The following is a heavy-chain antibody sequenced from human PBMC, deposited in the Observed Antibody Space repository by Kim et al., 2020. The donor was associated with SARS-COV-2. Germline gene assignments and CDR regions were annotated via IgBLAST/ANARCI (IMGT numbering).Heavy chain of an antibody. V-gene: IGHV3-23*01. CDR1: GFTFSTYG. CDR2: ISNSGGTT. J-gene: IGHJ1*01. D-gene: IGHD1-26*01. CDR3: AKCQKGSFLNLMVG. Sequence: GGSLRLSCAASGFTFSTYGMSWVRQAPGKGLEAVSGISNSGGTTYATDSVKGRFSISRDNSRNSLFLQMNSLRDEDTAIYYCAKCQKGSFLNLMVGWG.